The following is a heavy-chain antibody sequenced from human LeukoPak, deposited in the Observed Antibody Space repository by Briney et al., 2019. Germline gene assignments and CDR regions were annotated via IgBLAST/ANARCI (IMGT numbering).Heavy chain of an antibody. CDR1: GFTFSSYW. D-gene: IGHD6-13*01. V-gene: IGHV3-7*01. J-gene: IGHJ4*02. CDR3: TRDEAAATN. Sequence: PGGSLRLSCAGSGFTFSSYWVSWVRQAPGKGPEWVANIKQDGREKHYVDSVEGRFTISRDNAKSSLYLQMNSLRAEDTAVYYCTRDEAAATNWGQGTLVTVSS. CDR2: IKQDGREK.